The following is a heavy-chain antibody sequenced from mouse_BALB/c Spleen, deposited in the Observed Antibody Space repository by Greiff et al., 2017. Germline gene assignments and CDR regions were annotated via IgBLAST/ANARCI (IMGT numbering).Heavy chain of an antibody. Sequence: DVMLVESGGGLVQPGGSRKLSCAASGFTFSSFGMHWVRQAPEKGLEWVAYISSGSSTIYYADTVKGRFTISRDNPKTTLFLQMTSLRSEDTAMYYCARRGAYYGSSYGAYAMDYWGQGTSVTGSS. CDR1: GFTFSSFG. J-gene: IGHJ4*01. D-gene: IGHD1-1*01. V-gene: IGHV5-17*02. CDR3: ARRGAYYGSSYGAYAMDY. CDR2: ISSGSSTI.